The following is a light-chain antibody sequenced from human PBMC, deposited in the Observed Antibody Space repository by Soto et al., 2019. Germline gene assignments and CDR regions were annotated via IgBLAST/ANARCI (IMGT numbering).Light chain of an antibody. CDR1: QNVNSK. J-gene: IGKJ1*01. Sequence: EIVMTQSPATLSVSPGEGATLSCRASQNVNSKLAWYQQKLGQAPRLLIYAVSTRATGIPARFSCSGSGTEFTLTIDSLHFEDFALYYCQQYDNLPLNFCEGTNVEIK. V-gene: IGKV3-15*01. CDR2: AVS. CDR3: QQYDNLPLN.